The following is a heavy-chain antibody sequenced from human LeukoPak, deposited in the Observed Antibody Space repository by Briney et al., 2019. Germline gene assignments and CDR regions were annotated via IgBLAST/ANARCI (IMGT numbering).Heavy chain of an antibody. CDR3: ARNTAFWSGYYTAFDY. CDR1: GGSFSGYY. V-gene: IGHV4-34*01. D-gene: IGHD3-3*01. CDR2: INHSGST. Sequence: LSETLSLTCAVYGGSFSGYYWSWIRQPPGKGLEWIGEINHSGSTNYNPSLKSRVTISVDTSKNQFSLKLSSVTAADTAVYYCARNTAFWSGYYTAFDYWGQGTLVTVSS. J-gene: IGHJ4*02.